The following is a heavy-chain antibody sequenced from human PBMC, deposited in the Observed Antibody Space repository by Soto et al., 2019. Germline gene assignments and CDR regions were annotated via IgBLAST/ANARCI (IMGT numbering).Heavy chain of an antibody. CDR3: GILAGYFGAGTDFDY. V-gene: IGHV1-24*01. Sequence: QVQVVQSGAEVKKPGASVKVSCKVSGHTLTELSMHWVRQAPGKGLEWMGGFDPEGGETVYAQKFQGRVTMTDDTSTDTAYMELRSLTSEDTAVYYCGILAGYFGAGTDFDYWGQGTLVTVSS. CDR2: FDPEGGET. J-gene: IGHJ4*02. D-gene: IGHD3-10*01. CDR1: GHTLTELS.